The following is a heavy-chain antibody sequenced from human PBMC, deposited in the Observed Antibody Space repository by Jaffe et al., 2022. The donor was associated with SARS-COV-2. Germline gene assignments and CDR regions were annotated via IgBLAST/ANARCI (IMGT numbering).Heavy chain of an antibody. J-gene: IGHJ4*02. Sequence: EVQLVESGGGLVQPGGSLKLSCAASGFTFSGSTIHWVRQASGKGLEWVGRIRTKANKYAATYAESLKGRFTISRDDLRNTAYLQMNSLKTEDTALYFCTGGMTTVDFWGQGTLVTVSS. V-gene: IGHV3-73*01. CDR3: TGGMTTVDF. CDR2: IRTKANKYAA. CDR1: GFTFSGST. D-gene: IGHD4-4*01.